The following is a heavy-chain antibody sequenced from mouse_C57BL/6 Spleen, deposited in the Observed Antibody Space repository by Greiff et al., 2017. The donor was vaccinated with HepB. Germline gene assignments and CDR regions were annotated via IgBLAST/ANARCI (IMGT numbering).Heavy chain of an antibody. V-gene: IGHV1-69*01. CDR2: IDPSDSYT. D-gene: IGHD2-5*01. Sequence: QVQLQQPGAELVMPGASVKLSCKASGYTFTSYWMHWVKQRPGQGLEWIGEIDPSDSYTNYNQKFKGKSTLTVDKSSSTAYMQLSSLTSEDSAVYYCALYYRNQYYFDYWGQGTTLTVSS. J-gene: IGHJ2*01. CDR1: GYTFTSYW. CDR3: ALYYRNQYYFDY.